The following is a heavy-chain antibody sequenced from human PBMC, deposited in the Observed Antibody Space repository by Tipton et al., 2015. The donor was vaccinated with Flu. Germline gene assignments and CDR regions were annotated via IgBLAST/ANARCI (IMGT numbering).Heavy chain of an antibody. CDR2: INPSGGST. CDR1: GYTFTSYY. D-gene: IGHD3-16*01. Sequence: QLVQSGAEVKKPGASVKVSCKASGYTFTSYYMHWVRQAPGQGLEWMGIINPSGGSTSYAQKFQGRVTMTRDTSTSTVYMELSSLRSGDPAVFYWAGVFFGPDAFDIWGQGTMVTVPS. J-gene: IGHJ3*02. CDR3: AGVFFGPDAFDI. V-gene: IGHV1-46*01.